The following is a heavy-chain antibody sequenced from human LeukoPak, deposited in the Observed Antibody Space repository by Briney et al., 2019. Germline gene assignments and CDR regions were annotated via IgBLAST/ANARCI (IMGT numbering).Heavy chain of an antibody. CDR1: GGTFSSYA. D-gene: IGHD5-24*01. CDR3: ARAGDSYNLGYYYYYMDV. V-gene: IGHV1-69*05. J-gene: IGHJ6*03. Sequence: SVKVSCKASGGTFSSYAISWVRQAPGQGLEWMGGIIPIFGTANYAQKFQGRVTITTDESTSTAYMELSSLRSEDTAVYYCARAGDSYNLGYYYYYMDVWGKGTTVTVSS. CDR2: IIPIFGTA.